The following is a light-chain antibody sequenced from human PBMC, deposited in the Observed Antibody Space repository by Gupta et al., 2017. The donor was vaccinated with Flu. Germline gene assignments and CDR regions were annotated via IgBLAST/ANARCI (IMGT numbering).Light chain of an antibody. CDR1: QSVDTF. CDR2: EAS. Sequence: KATLSSRASQSVDTFLIWYQQKLGQPPRLLFYEASNRATGIPDRFSGGGSGTDFTLTISSLEPEDFAVYYCQQRSKWPATFGGGTKVEIK. J-gene: IGKJ4*01. CDR3: QQRSKWPAT. V-gene: IGKV3-11*01.